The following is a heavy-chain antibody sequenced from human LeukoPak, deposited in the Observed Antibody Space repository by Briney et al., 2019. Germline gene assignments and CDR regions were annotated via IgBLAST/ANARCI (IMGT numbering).Heavy chain of an antibody. D-gene: IGHD5-18*01. CDR3: ARTAMVQYYYYYYMDV. Sequence: ASVKVSCKASGGTFSSYAISWVRQAPGQGLEWMGGIIPIFGTANYAQKFQGRVTITADESTSTAYMELSSLRPEDTAVYYCARTAMVQYYYYYYMDVWGKGTTVTISS. CDR2: IIPIFGTA. CDR1: GGTFSSYA. J-gene: IGHJ6*03. V-gene: IGHV1-69*13.